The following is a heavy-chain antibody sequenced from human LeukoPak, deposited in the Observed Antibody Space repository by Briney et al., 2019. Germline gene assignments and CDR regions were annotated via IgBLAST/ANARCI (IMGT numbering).Heavy chain of an antibody. D-gene: IGHD2-21*02. CDR1: GFTFSTSW. Sequence: PGGSLRLSCVGSGFTFSTSWMHWVRQAPGKGPEYVAYINQDGSETNYVDSVKGRFTISRDNTRNSLFLQMYSLRDEDTAIYYCARWAGRCGGDCKSEDPWGLGTLVIVSS. J-gene: IGHJ5*02. CDR2: INQDGSET. V-gene: IGHV3-7*01. CDR3: ARWAGRCGGDCKSEDP.